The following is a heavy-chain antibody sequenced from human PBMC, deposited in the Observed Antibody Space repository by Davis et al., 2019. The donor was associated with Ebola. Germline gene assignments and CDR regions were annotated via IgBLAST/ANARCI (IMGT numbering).Heavy chain of an antibody. Sequence: ASVKVSCKASGYTFTSYAMHWVRQAPGQGLEWMGWISAYNGNTNYAQKLQGRVTMTTDTSTSTAYMELRSLRSDDTAVYYCARDMGMVQEANWFDPWGQGTLVTVSS. J-gene: IGHJ5*02. CDR3: ARDMGMVQEANWFDP. CDR1: GYTFTSYA. V-gene: IGHV1-18*01. CDR2: ISAYNGNT. D-gene: IGHD3-10*01.